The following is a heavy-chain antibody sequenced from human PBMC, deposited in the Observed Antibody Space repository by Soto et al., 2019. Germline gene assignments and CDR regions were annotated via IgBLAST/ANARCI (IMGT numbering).Heavy chain of an antibody. CDR2: IYYSGRT. Sequence: QVQLQESGPGLVKPSETLSLTCTVSGGSISSYYWSWIRQPPGKGLEWIGYIYYSGRTNYNPSLKSRVTSTVDTSKNQFSLKLSSVTAADTAVYYCARSYRRYCSGGSCYSYYYYYMDVWGKGTTVTFSS. V-gene: IGHV4-59*01. CDR1: GGSISSYY. D-gene: IGHD2-15*01. CDR3: ARSYRRYCSGGSCYSYYYYYMDV. J-gene: IGHJ6*03.